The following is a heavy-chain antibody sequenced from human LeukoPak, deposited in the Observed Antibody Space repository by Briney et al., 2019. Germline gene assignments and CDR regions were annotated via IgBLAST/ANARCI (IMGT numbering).Heavy chain of an antibody. D-gene: IGHD3-3*01. Sequence: ASVKVSCKASGYTFTGYYMHWVRQAPGQGLEWMGRINPNSGGTNYAQKFQGRVTMTRDTSISTAYMGLSRLRSDDTAVYYCARELEGFRDYYYYYMDVWGKGTTVTVSS. CDR3: ARELEGFRDYYYYYMDV. J-gene: IGHJ6*03. CDR1: GYTFTGYY. CDR2: INPNSGGT. V-gene: IGHV1-2*06.